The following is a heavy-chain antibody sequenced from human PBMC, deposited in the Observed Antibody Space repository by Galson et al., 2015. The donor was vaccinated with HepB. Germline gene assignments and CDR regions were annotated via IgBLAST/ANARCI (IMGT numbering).Heavy chain of an antibody. CDR1: GFTFSSYA. V-gene: IGHV3-23*01. CDR2: ISGSGGST. D-gene: IGHD3-3*01. J-gene: IGHJ3*02. Sequence: SLRLSCAASGFTFSSYAMSWVRQAPGKGLEWVSAISGSGGSTYYADSVKGRFTISRDNSKNTLYLQMNSLRAEDTAVYYCAKGEPYDFWSGYYSGAFDIWGQGTMVTVSS. CDR3: AKGEPYDFWSGYYSGAFDI.